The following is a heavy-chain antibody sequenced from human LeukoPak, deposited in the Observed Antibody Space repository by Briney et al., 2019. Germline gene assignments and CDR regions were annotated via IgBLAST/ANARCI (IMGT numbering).Heavy chain of an antibody. CDR2: ISPIFGTA. CDR1: GGTFSSYA. D-gene: IGHD4-17*01. J-gene: IGHJ4*02. CDR3: ARFHHDRPGYGDYHSGFDY. Sequence: ASVKVSCKASGGTFSSYAISWVRQAPGQGLEWMGGISPIFGTANYAQKFQGRVTITTDESTSTAYMELSSLRSEDTAVYYCARFHHDRPGYGDYHSGFDYWGQGTLVTVSS. V-gene: IGHV1-69*05.